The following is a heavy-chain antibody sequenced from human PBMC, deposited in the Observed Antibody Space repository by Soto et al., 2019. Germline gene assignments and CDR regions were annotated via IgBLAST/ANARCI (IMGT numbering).Heavy chain of an antibody. CDR3: ARDTSIRQELVPQITYAMDV. Sequence: SETLSLTCTVSGGSISSYYWSWIRLPAGNGLEWIGLISSSGGADSNPSLTSRVTMSVDTSKNHFSLKLSSVTAAETAVFYCARDTSIRQELVPQITYAMDVEDQETTLLVCS. CDR1: GGSISSYY. CDR2: ISSSGGA. J-gene: IGHJ6*02. V-gene: IGHV4-4*07. D-gene: IGHD6-13*01.